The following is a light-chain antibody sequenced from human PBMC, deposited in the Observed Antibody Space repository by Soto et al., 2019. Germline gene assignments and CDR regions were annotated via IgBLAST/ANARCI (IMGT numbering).Light chain of an antibody. CDR1: QTIYTW. CDR2: DAS. CDR3: QHYTSHSPT. V-gene: IGKV1-5*01. Sequence: DIQKTQSPSALSASVGDRVTITCRASQTIYTWVAWYQVKPGIAPKLLIYDASSVESGVPSRFSGSGSGTEFTLTISSLQPEDFATYYCQHYTSHSPTFGPGTKVDL. J-gene: IGKJ3*01.